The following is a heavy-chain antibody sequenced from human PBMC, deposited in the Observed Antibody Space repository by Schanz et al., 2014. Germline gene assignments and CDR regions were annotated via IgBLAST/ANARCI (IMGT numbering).Heavy chain of an antibody. J-gene: IGHJ4*02. CDR1: GFTFSNYA. V-gene: IGHV3-23*01. D-gene: IGHD6-19*01. Sequence: EVQLLESGGGLVRPGGSLRLSCAASGFTFSNYAMSWVCQAPGKGLEWVSGFIVDSGNTYYAGSVKGRFSISRDYSKNTLYLQMSSLRAEDTAIYYCAKLSSSGRLAGYFDYWGQGALVTVSS. CDR2: FIVDSGNT. CDR3: AKLSSSGRLAGYFDY.